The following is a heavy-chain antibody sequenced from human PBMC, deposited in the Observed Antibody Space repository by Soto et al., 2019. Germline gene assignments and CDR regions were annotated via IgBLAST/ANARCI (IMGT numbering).Heavy chain of an antibody. CDR3: ARTDCTGGNCNPYYHYGMDV. Sequence: QPGGSLRLSCAASGFTFNTYGMHWVRRIPGKGLQWVAIIWYDGSIKYYADSVKGRFTISRDNSKNTLYLQMNSLRDEDTAVYYCARTDCTGGNCNPYYHYGMDVWGQGTTVTVSS. D-gene: IGHD2-15*01. J-gene: IGHJ6*02. V-gene: IGHV3-33*01. CDR1: GFTFNTYG. CDR2: IWYDGSIK.